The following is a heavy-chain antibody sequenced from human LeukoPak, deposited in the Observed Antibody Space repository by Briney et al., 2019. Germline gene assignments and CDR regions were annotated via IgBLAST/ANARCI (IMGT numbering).Heavy chain of an antibody. J-gene: IGHJ6*02. CDR2: MSYDGGHK. V-gene: IGHV3-30*18. CDR3: AKGQLVDYGMDV. Sequence: GGSRRLSCAASGFTFSSYAMHWVRQAPGKGLEWVAVMSYDGGHKYYADSVKGRFTISRDNSKNTLYLQMNSLRAEDTAVYYCAKGQLVDYGMDVWGQGTTVTVSS. CDR1: GFTFSSYA. D-gene: IGHD2-15*01.